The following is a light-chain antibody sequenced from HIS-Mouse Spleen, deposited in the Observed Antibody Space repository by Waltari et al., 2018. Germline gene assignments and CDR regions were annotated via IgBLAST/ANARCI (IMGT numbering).Light chain of an antibody. J-gene: IGLJ1*01. CDR1: NIGCKS. CDR2: DDS. V-gene: IGLV3-21*03. Sequence: SYVLTQPPPVSVAPGKTARTTCGGNNIGCKSMQRFQQKPGQGSVLVVYDDSDRPSGIPERFSGSNSGNTATLTISRVEAGDEADYYCQVWDSSSDHPYVFGTGTKVTVL. CDR3: QVWDSSSDHPYV.